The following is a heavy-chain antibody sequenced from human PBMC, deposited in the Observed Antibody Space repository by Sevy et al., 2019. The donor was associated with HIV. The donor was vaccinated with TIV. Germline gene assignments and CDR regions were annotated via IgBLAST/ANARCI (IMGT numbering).Heavy chain of an antibody. Sequence: GGSLRLSCAASGFTVSSNYMSWVRQAPGKGLEWVSVIYSGDRTDYADSVKGRFTISRDNSKNTLYLQMNSLRAEVTAVYYCARDRVTYYYDSSGYYTSVYGMDVWGQGTTVTVSS. V-gene: IGHV3-53*01. CDR3: ARDRVTYYYDSSGYYTSVYGMDV. J-gene: IGHJ6*02. D-gene: IGHD3-22*01. CDR2: IYSGDRT. CDR1: GFTVSSNY.